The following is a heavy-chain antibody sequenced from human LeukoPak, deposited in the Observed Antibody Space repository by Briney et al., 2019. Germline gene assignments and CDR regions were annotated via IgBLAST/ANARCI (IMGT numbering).Heavy chain of an antibody. J-gene: IGHJ5*02. Sequence: SETLSLTCTVSGTSITRTYWSWIRQPPGRGLESVGYVYDTGDTNYNPSLKSRVTMSLDTSKNQFSLTLTSVTAADTAVYYCARVYSYGPNWFDPWGQGTLVTVSS. CDR3: ARVYSYGPNWFDP. V-gene: IGHV4-59*01. D-gene: IGHD5-18*01. CDR2: VYDTGDT. CDR1: GTSITRTY.